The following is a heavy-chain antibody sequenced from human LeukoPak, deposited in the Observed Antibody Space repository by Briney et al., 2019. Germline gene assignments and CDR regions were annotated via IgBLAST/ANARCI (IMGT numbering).Heavy chain of an antibody. V-gene: IGHV3-30*02. D-gene: IGHD6-19*01. Sequence: GRSLRLSCAASGLTFSTSGMHWVRQAPGKGLEWVAFIQYDESDKYYADSVRGRLTISRDNSKNTLYLQMNSLRAEDTAVYYCAREGGIIVAGKFDSWGQGTLVTVSS. CDR3: AREGGIIVAGKFDS. CDR1: GLTFSTSG. J-gene: IGHJ4*02. CDR2: IQYDESDK.